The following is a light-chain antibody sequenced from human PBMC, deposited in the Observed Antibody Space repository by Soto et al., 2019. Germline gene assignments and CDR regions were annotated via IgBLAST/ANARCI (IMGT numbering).Light chain of an antibody. J-gene: IGKJ4*01. CDR3: QQYYSYPLT. CDR1: QGINTY. V-gene: IGKV1-9*01. CDR2: AAS. Sequence: DIQLTQSPSFLSASVGDRVTITCRASQGINTYVAWYQQKPGKSPKLLIYAASTLQSGVPSRFSGSGSGTDFTLTISCLQSEDFATYYCQQYYSYPLTFGGRTKADIK.